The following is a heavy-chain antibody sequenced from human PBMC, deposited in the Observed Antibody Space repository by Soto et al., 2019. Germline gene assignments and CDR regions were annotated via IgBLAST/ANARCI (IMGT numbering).Heavy chain of an antibody. D-gene: IGHD2-2*01. CDR3: ARGRVVPAAIGDYYYYYMDV. CDR1: GYTFTSYD. V-gene: IGHV1-8*01. J-gene: IGHJ6*03. Sequence: VASVKVSCKASGYTFTSYDINWVRQATGQGLEWLGWMNPNSGNTGYAQKFQGRVTMTRNTSISTAYMELSSLRSEDTAVYYCARGRVVPAAIGDYYYYYMDVWGKGTTVTVSS. CDR2: MNPNSGNT.